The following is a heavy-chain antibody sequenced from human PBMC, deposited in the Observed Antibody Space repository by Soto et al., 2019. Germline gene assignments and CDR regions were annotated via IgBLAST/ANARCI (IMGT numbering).Heavy chain of an antibody. V-gene: IGHV4-4*02. J-gene: IGHJ6*03. CDR3: ARVRITLFGDYHYYLAV. CDR1: GGSIASSDW. D-gene: IGHD3-3*01. Sequence: SETLSLTCAVSGGSIASSDWWNWVRQTPEKGLEWIWEIFHEGNIIYNPSLKCRVTISVDKSKNQFSLKLSSVTAADTAVYYCARVRITLFGDYHYYLAVWGKGTTVTVSS. CDR2: IFHEGNI.